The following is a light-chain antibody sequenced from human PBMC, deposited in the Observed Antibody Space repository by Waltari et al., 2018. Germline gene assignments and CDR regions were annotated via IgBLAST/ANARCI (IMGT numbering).Light chain of an antibody. J-gene: IGKJ1*01. CDR3: QKYGTLPAT. V-gene: IGKV3-20*01. CDR2: EAS. Sequence: VAAYKHNPGQPPRLLIYEASSRATGIPDRFSGSGSGTDFILTISRLEPEDFGVYYCQKYGTLPATFGQGTKVEIK.